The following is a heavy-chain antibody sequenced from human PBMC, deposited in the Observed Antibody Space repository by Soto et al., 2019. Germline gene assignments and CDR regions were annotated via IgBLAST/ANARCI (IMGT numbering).Heavy chain of an antibody. CDR3: AKGLWPRAFDI. D-gene: IGHD3-10*01. V-gene: IGHV3-9*01. Sequence: AGGSLRLSCAASGFTFDDYAMHWVRQAPGKGLEWVSGISWNSGSIGYADSMKGRFTISRDNAKNSLYLQMNSLRAEDTALYYCAKGLWPRAFDIWGQGTMVTVSS. CDR1: GFTFDDYA. CDR2: ISWNSGSI. J-gene: IGHJ3*02.